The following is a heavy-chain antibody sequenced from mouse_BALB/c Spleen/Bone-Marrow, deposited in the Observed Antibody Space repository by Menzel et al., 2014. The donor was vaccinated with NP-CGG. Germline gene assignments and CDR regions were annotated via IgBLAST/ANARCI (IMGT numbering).Heavy chain of an antibody. CDR1: GYTFTDYP. CDR2: ISIYSGNT. Sequence: VMLVESGPELVRPGVPVKISCKGSGYTFTDYPMHWVKQSHAKSLEWIGAISIYSGNTNYNQNFKGKAKMTVDKSSSTVYMELARLTSEDSAIYHCARGFLGYFDYWGQGTTLTVSS. V-gene: IGHV1S137*01. J-gene: IGHJ2*01. CDR3: ARGFLGYFDY.